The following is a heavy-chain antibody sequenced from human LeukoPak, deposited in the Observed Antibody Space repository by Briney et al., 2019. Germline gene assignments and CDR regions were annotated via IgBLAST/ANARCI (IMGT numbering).Heavy chain of an antibody. CDR1: GFTFSSYA. V-gene: IGHV3-23*01. CDR2: ISGSGGNT. J-gene: IGHJ4*02. CDR3: ARDPGGNSDY. D-gene: IGHD4-23*01. Sequence: GGSLRLSCAVSGFTFSSYAMSWVRQAPGKGLEWVSVISGSGGNTCYADSVKGRFTISRDNSKNTLYLQMNSLRAEDTAVYYCARDPGGNSDYWGQGTLVTVSS.